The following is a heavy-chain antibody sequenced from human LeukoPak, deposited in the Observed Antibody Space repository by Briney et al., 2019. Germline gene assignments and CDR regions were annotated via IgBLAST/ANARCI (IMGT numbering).Heavy chain of an antibody. Sequence: SETLSLTCTVSGGSISSYCWSWIRQPPGKGLEWIGYIYYSGSTYYNPSLKSRVTISVDTSKNQFSLKLSSVTAADTAVYYCGRWSSGYYDAFDIWGQGTMVTVSS. V-gene: IGHV4-59*01. CDR2: IYYSGST. D-gene: IGHD3-22*01. CDR3: GRWSSGYYDAFDI. CDR1: GGSISSYC. J-gene: IGHJ3*02.